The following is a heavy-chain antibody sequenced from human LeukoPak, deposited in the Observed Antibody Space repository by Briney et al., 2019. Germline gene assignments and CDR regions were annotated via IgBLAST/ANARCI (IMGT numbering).Heavy chain of an antibody. CDR1: GFASSTHS. D-gene: IGHD1-26*01. V-gene: IGHV3-48*02. CDR2: IISSSRAI. Sequence: GGSLRLSCAASGFASSTHSMHWVRQAPGKGRGWVLYIISSSRAIAYADSVKGRFTISRDNAKNSLYLQMNSLRDEDTAVYSCTRDTRVGGTMDFDYCGEGTLVTVSS. CDR3: TRDTRVGGTMDFDY. J-gene: IGHJ4*02.